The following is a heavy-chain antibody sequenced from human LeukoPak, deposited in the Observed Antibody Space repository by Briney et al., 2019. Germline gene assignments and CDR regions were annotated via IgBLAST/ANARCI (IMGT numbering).Heavy chain of an antibody. J-gene: IGHJ4*02. CDR2: INHSGST. CDR3: ARGGYYFNY. CDR1: GGSFSGYY. Sequence: AETLSLTCAVYGGSFSGYYWSWIRQPPGKGLEWIGEINHSGSTNYNPSLKSRVTISVDTSKNQFSLKLSSVTAADTAVYYCARGGYYFNYWGQGTLVTVSS. V-gene: IGHV4-34*01.